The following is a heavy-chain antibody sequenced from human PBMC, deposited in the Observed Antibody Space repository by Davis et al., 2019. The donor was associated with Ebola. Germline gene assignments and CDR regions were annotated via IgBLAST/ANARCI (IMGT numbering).Heavy chain of an antibody. CDR1: GYTLTTYG. CDR2: INPNDGRT. V-gene: IGHV1-46*03. Sequence: AASVKVSCKASGYTLTTYGISWVRQAPGQGLEWMGMINPNDGRTIYAQKFQGRVTVTRDTSTTTVYMDLSSLRSEDTALYYCTTPGGQDSGYDVFDIWGQGTMVTVSS. CDR3: TTPGGQDSGYDVFDI. J-gene: IGHJ3*02. D-gene: IGHD5-12*01.